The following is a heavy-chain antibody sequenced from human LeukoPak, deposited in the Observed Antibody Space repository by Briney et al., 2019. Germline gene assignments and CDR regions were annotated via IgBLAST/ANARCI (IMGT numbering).Heavy chain of an antibody. Sequence: SETLSLTCTVSGVSISTRNYYWSWIRQPPGKGLEWIGYIYYSGSTNYNPSLKSRVTISVDTSKNQFSLRLSSVTAADTAVYYCARVTGYMIEDYFDYWGQGTLVTVSS. CDR2: IYYSGST. V-gene: IGHV4-61*01. CDR1: GVSISTRNYY. D-gene: IGHD3-22*01. J-gene: IGHJ4*02. CDR3: ARVTGYMIEDYFDY.